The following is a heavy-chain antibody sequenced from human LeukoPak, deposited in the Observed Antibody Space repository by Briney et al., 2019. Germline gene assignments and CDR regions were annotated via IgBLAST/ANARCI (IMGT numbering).Heavy chain of an antibody. D-gene: IGHD4-17*01. CDR2: ISYDGSNK. Sequence: PGGSLRLSCAASGFTFSSYGMHWVRQAPGKGLEWVAVISYDGSNKYYADSVKGRFTISRDNSKNTLYLQMNSLRAEDTAVYYCASTEGDYDDSYYFDYWGQGTLVTVSS. CDR1: GFTFSSYG. CDR3: ASTEGDYDDSYYFDY. V-gene: IGHV3-30*03. J-gene: IGHJ4*02.